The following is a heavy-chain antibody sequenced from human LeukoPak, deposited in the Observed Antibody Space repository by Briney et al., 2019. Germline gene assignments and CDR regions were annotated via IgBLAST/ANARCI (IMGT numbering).Heavy chain of an antibody. D-gene: IGHD6-19*01. Sequence: ASVNVSCKASGCTFTSYDINWVRQATGQGLEWMGWMNPNSGNTGYAQKFQGRVTMTRNTSISTAYMELSSLRSEDTAVYYCAVFKVGGGWYGVYGMDVWGQGTTVTVSS. V-gene: IGHV1-8*01. CDR1: GCTFTSYD. CDR2: MNPNSGNT. CDR3: AVFKVGGGWYGVYGMDV. J-gene: IGHJ6*02.